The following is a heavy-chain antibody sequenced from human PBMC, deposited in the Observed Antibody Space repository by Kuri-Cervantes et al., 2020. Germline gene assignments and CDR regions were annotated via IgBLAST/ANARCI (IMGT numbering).Heavy chain of an antibody. V-gene: IGHV4-30-4*01. CDR2: ICYSGST. Sequence: SETLSLTCTVSGGSISSGDYYWSWIRQPPGKGLEWIGYICYSGSTYYNPSLKSRVTISVDTPKNQFSLKLSSVTAADTAVYYCARVFRSGYYYLYAFDIWGQGTMVTVSS. CDR1: GGSISSGDYY. CDR3: ARVFRSGYYYLYAFDI. J-gene: IGHJ3*02. D-gene: IGHD3-22*01.